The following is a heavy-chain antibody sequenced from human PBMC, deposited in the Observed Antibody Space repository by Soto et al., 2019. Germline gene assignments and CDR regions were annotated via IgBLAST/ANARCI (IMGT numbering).Heavy chain of an antibody. V-gene: IGHV1-69*13. D-gene: IGHD3-22*01. CDR2: IIPIFGTA. CDR3: ARSRDDPYYYDSSGYYPGY. J-gene: IGHJ4*02. Sequence: SVKVSCKASGGTFSSYAISWVRQAPGQGLEWMGGIIPIFGTANYAQKFQGRVTITADESTSTAYMELSSLRSEDTAVYYCARSRDDPYYYDSSGYYPGYWGQGTLVTVSS. CDR1: GGTFSSYA.